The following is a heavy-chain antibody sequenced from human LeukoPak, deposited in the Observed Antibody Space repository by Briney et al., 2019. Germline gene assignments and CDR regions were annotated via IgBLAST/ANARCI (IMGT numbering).Heavy chain of an antibody. D-gene: IGHD2-15*01. CDR1: GYTFNHYG. V-gene: IGHV1-18*01. J-gene: IGHJ4*02. CDR2: ISASNGNT. CDR3: ARDRAVVVIAAPAY. Sequence: ASVKVSCKASGYTFNHYGVSWVRQAPGQGLEWMGWISASNGNTNYAQNLQGRITMTTDTSTNTAYMELRSLRSDDTAVYYCARDRAVVVIAAPAYWGQGTLVTVSS.